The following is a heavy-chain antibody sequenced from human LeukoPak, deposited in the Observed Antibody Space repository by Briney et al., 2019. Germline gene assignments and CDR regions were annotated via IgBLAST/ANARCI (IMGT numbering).Heavy chain of an antibody. CDR1: GYTFTNYG. Sequence: SVKVSCKASGYTFTNYGISWVRQAPGQGLEWMGWISGYNGNTNYAQKLQGRVTMTTDTSTNTAYMELRSLRSDDTAVYYCARDFYYESSGYNYWGQGTLVTVSS. V-gene: IGHV1-18*01. CDR3: ARDFYYESSGYNY. CDR2: ISGYNGNT. D-gene: IGHD3-22*01. J-gene: IGHJ4*02.